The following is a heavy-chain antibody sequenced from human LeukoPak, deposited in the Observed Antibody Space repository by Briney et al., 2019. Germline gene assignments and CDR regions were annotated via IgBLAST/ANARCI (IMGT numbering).Heavy chain of an antibody. CDR3: ARAIRGYSYLGFFDL. J-gene: IGHJ4*02. D-gene: IGHD5-18*01. CDR2: TYSSGNT. V-gene: IGHV3-66*01. Sequence: HPGGSLRLSCAASGFTFSSYAMSWVRQAPGKGLEWVSVTYSSGNTYYADSVKGRFTISRDNSKNTLYVQMNSLRAEDTAVYYCARAIRGYSYLGFFDLWGQGTLVTVSS. CDR1: GFTFSSYA.